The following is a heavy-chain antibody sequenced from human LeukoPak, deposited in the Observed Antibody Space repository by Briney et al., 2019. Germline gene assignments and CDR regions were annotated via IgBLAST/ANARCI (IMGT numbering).Heavy chain of an antibody. CDR1: GFPLSDYA. D-gene: IGHD4-11*01. Sequence: QTGGSLRLSCAASGFPLSDYALSWVRQAPGKGLEWVSGISGGTYDADSVRGRFTISRDNSKNTLYLQVNSLRAEDTAVYYCAKGVSKYDFDYWGQGTLVTVSS. CDR2: ISGGT. CDR3: AKGVSKYDFDY. J-gene: IGHJ4*02. V-gene: IGHV3-23*01.